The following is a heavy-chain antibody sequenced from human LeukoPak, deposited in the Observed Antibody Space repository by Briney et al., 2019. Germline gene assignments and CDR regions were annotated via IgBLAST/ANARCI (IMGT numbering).Heavy chain of an antibody. CDR2: ISSSSSYI. Sequence: GGSLRLSCAASGFTFSSYSMNWVRQAPGKGLEWVSSISSSSSYIYYADSVKGRFTISRDNAKNSLYLQMNSLRAEDTAVYYCARDGATVPKLGAFDIWGQGTMVTVSS. V-gene: IGHV3-21*01. J-gene: IGHJ3*02. CDR3: ARDGATVPKLGAFDI. D-gene: IGHD4-17*01. CDR1: GFTFSSYS.